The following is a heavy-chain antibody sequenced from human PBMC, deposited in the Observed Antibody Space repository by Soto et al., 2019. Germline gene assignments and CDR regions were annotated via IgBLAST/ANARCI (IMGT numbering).Heavy chain of an antibody. CDR2: ISSSSTYI. CDR3: AVIGVAAATHWFDT. V-gene: IGHV3-21*01. CDR1: GFTFSSYS. D-gene: IGHD2-15*01. Sequence: GGSLRLSCAASGFTFSSYSMNWVRQAPGKGLEWVSSISSSSTYIYYADSVKGRFTISRDNAKNSLYLQMNSLRAEDTALYYCAVIGVAAATHWFDTWGQGTLVTVSS. J-gene: IGHJ5*02.